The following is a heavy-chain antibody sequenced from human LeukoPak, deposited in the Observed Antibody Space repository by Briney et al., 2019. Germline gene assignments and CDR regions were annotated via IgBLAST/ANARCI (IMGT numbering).Heavy chain of an antibody. CDR3: ARDNDGPPPDY. CDR2: ISSSSSYI. V-gene: IGHV3-21*01. Sequence: GGSLRLSCAASGFTFSSYGMNWVRQAPGKGLEWVSSISSSSSYIYYADSVKGRFTISRDNAKNSLYLQMNSLRAEDTAVYYCARDNDGPPPDYWGQGTLVTVSS. J-gene: IGHJ4*02. CDR1: GFTFSSYG. D-gene: IGHD2-8*01.